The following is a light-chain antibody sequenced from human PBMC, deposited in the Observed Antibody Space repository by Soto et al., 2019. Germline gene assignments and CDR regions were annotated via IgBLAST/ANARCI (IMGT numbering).Light chain of an antibody. CDR2: DNT. Sequence: QSVLTQPPSASGAPGQRVTISCSGSSSNIGRNFVYWYQQLPGAAPKLLIYDNTQRPSGVPDRFSASKSGTSASLAIRGLRSEDEAEYYCATWDDSLTDRGVFGGGTKLTVL. J-gene: IGLJ2*01. V-gene: IGLV1-47*02. CDR1: SSNIGRNF. CDR3: ATWDDSLTDRGV.